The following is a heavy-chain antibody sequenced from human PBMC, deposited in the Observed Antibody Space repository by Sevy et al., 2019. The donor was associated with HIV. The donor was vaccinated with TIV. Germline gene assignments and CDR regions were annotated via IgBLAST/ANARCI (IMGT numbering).Heavy chain of an antibody. CDR3: AGVRDRYSSGGSCYGYFFDY. D-gene: IGHD2-15*01. CDR2: ISDRSDTI. Sequence: GGSLRLSCAASGFIFSNYYMTWVRQAPGKGLEWVSYISDRSDTISYADSVKGRFTISRDNAKNALYLQMSSLRGEDTAVYYCAGVRDRYSSGGSCYGYFFDYWGQGTLVTVSS. J-gene: IGHJ4*02. CDR1: GFIFSNYY. V-gene: IGHV3-48*01.